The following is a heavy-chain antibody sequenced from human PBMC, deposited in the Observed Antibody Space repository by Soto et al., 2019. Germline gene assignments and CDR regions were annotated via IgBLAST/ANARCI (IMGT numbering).Heavy chain of an antibody. D-gene: IGHD2-2*02. V-gene: IGHV4-39*01. CDR1: GGSIISSSYY. CDR2: ISYGGST. CDR3: ARHARFCSSATCYSEALDI. J-gene: IGHJ3*02. Sequence: QLQLRESGPGLVKPSETLSLTCTVSGGSIISSSYYWAWIRQPPGKGLEWIGTISYGGSTSYNPSLKSRVTISVDTSKDQFSLRLTSVTATDSSVYYCARHARFCSSATCYSEALDIWGHGSMVTVSS.